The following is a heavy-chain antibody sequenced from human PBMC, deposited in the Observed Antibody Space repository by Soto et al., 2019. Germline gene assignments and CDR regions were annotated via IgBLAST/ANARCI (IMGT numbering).Heavy chain of an antibody. CDR2: ISGSGGST. CDR3: AGKGSSRDLLWFGESILVGPFDY. Sequence: GGSLRLSCAASGFTFSSYAMSWVRQAPGKGLEWVSAISGSGGSTYYADSVKGRFTISRDNSKNTLYLQMNSLRAEDTAVYYCAGKGSSRDLLWFGESILVGPFDYWGQGTLVTVSS. D-gene: IGHD3-10*01. J-gene: IGHJ4*02. CDR1: GFTFSSYA. V-gene: IGHV3-23*01.